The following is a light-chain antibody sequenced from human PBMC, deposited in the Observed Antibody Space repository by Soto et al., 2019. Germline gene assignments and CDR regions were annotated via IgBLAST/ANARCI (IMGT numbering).Light chain of an antibody. Sequence: EIVLTQSPVTLSLSPGERATLSCRASQSVDYYLAWYQQKPGQAPRLLIYAASNRATGIPARFSGSGSGTDFTLTISSLEPEDCAVYYCLQRSNWPLTFGGGTKVEIK. V-gene: IGKV3-11*01. CDR3: LQRSNWPLT. J-gene: IGKJ4*01. CDR2: AAS. CDR1: QSVDYY.